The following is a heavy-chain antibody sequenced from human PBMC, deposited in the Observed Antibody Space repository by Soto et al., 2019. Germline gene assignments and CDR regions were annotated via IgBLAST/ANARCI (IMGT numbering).Heavy chain of an antibody. CDR3: ARSPGGFTAAPYFFDY. J-gene: IGHJ4*02. V-gene: IGHV2-70*04. CDR1: GFSLISKGMR. CDR2: IDWDDDQ. D-gene: IGHD3-16*01. Sequence: CGPAPVNPAPTPPLTCTFSGFSLISKGMRVSWISQPHGKALEWIARIDWDDDQFYSPSLRTRLAISKGTSKNQVVLTMTNVDPMDTATYYCARSPGGFTAAPYFFDYWGQGTMFTVSS.